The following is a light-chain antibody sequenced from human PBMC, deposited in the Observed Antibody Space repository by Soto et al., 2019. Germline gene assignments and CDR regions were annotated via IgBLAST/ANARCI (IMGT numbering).Light chain of an antibody. J-gene: IGKJ3*01. V-gene: IGKV3-11*01. CDR3: QQRSSWPFT. CDR2: ATS. Sequence: EVVLTQSPATLSLSPGEGATLSCRASQSIGNYLAWYQQKPGQAPRLLIYATSNRATVIPARFSGSGSGTDFTLTISSLETEDFAVYYCQQRSSWPFTFGPGTKVDIK. CDR1: QSIGNY.